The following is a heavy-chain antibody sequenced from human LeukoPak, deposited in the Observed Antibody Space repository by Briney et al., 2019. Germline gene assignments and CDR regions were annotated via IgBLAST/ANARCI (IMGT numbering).Heavy chain of an antibody. CDR3: ARGRLIQGEDY. Sequence: SETLSLTCIVSSGSISSYYWSWIRQPAGKGLEWIGRIYTSGSTNYNPSLKSRVTMSVDTSKNQFSLKLSSVTAADTAVYYCARGRLIQGEDYWGQGTLVTVSS. CDR1: SGSISSYY. J-gene: IGHJ4*02. D-gene: IGHD5-18*01. CDR2: IYTSGST. V-gene: IGHV4-4*07.